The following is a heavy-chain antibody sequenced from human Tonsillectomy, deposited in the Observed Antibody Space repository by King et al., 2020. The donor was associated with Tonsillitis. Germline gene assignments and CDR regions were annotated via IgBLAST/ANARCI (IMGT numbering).Heavy chain of an antibody. CDR3: ARDGSGSYYVAFDY. V-gene: IGHV4-4*02. D-gene: IGHD1-26*01. J-gene: IGHJ4*02. CDR1: GGSISSSNW. Sequence: VQLQESGPGLVKPSGTLSLTCAVSGGSISSSNWWCWVRQPPGKGLEWIGGIYHSGSTNYNPSLKSRVTISVDKSKNQFSLKLSSVTAADTAVYYCARDGSGSYYVAFDYWGQGTLVTVSS. CDR2: IYHSGST.